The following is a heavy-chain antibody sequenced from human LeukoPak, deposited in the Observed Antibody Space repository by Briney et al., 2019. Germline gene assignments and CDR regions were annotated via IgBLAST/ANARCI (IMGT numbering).Heavy chain of an antibody. CDR1: GFTFSSYA. V-gene: IGHV3-23*01. CDR2: ISGSGGST. CDR3: AKDHLSEWFDP. Sequence: GGSLRLSCAASGFTFSSYAMSWVHQAPGKGLEWVSAISGSGGSTYYADSVKGRFTISRDNSKNTLYLQMNSLRAEDTAVYYRAKDHLSEWFDPWGQGTLVTVSS. J-gene: IGHJ5*02. D-gene: IGHD5/OR15-5a*01.